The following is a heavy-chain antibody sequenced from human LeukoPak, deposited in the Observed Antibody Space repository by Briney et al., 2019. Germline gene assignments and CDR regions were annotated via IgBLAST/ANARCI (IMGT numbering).Heavy chain of an antibody. V-gene: IGHV5-51*01. CDR2: IYPGDSDT. J-gene: IGHJ4*02. CDR1: GYSFASYW. D-gene: IGHD3-10*01. CDR3: ARQGSYFDY. Sequence: GESLKFSCQDSGYSFASYWIGWVRQMPGKGLDWMGIIYPGDSDTRYSPSFQGQVTISADKSINTAYLQWSSLKASDTAMYFCARQGSYFDYWGQGSLVTVSS.